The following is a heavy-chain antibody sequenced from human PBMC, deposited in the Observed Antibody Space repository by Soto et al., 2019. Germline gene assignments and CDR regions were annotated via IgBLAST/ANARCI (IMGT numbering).Heavy chain of an antibody. V-gene: IGHV3-23*01. CDR1: GFIVSIYA. CDR2: VSGSGGSA. J-gene: IGHJ4*02. CDR3: AKVLAYYGSGSSLPYFDY. Sequence: PGGSLILSSAAAGFIVSIYAMSWVREAQGKVLEWVSAVSGSGGSAYCADSVKGRFTISRVNSKNTLYLQMKSLRAEDTAVYYCAKVLAYYGSGSSLPYFDYWRQGTLVTVAT. D-gene: IGHD3-10*01.